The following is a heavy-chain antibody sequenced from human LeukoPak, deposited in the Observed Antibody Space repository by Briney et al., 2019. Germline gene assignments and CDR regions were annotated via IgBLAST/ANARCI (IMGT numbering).Heavy chain of an antibody. CDR1: GFTFDDYA. Sequence: GGSLRLSCAASGFTFDDYAMHWVRQAPGKGLEWVSGISWNSGSIGYADSVKGRFTISRDNAKNSLYLQMNSLRAEDTALYYCAKATGGATVTSGALDCWGQGTLVTVSS. CDR3: AKATGGATVTSGALDC. V-gene: IGHV3-9*01. CDR2: ISWNSGSI. J-gene: IGHJ4*02. D-gene: IGHD4-17*01.